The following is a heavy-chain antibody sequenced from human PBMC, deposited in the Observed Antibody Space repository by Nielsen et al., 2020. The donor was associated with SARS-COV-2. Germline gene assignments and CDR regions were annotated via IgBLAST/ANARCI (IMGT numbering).Heavy chain of an antibody. CDR3: VREWGY. J-gene: IGHJ4*02. CDR2: IKKDASEK. CDR1: GFTFDDYA. Sequence: GGSLRLSCAASGFTFDDYAMHWVRQAPGKGLEWVANIKKDASEKHYLGSVRGRFTISRDNAKNSLYLEMNNLRVDDTAVYYCVREWGYWGQGTLVSVSS. V-gene: IGHV3-7*03. D-gene: IGHD1-26*01.